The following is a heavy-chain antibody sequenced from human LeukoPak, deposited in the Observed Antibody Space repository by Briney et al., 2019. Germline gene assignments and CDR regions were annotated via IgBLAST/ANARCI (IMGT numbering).Heavy chain of an antibody. CDR3: ARRPYSSGWPLLDY. CDR1: DGSISSYY. CDR2: IYYSGSN. J-gene: IGHJ4*02. V-gene: IGHV4-59*12. Sequence: SETLSLTCTVSDGSISSYYWSWIRQRPREGLEWICYIYYSGSNKYNPSLKSRVTISVDTSKNQFSLKLSSVTAADTAVYYCARRPYSSGWPLLDYWGQGTLVTVSS. D-gene: IGHD6-19*01.